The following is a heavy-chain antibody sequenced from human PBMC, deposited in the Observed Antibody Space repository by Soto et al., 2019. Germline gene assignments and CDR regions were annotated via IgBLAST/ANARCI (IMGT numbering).Heavy chain of an antibody. D-gene: IGHD1-26*01. CDR2: ISVSGGNT. J-gene: IGHJ5*02. CDR3: AKDNSGSYFPYNWFDP. V-gene: IGHV3-23*01. Sequence: EVQLLESGGGLVQPGGSLRLSCAASGFTFSSYAMSWVRQAPGKGLEWVSAISVSGGNTYYADSVKGRFTISRDQSKNTLYLHMNSLRAEDTAVYYCAKDNSGSYFPYNWFDPWGQGTLVTVSS. CDR1: GFTFSSYA.